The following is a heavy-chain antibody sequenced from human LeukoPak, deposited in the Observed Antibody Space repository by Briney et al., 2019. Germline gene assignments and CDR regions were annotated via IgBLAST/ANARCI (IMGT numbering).Heavy chain of an antibody. CDR1: RFSFSTYS. CDR2: INGGGSNT. CDR3: AKVSYGSGTMRYFDY. Sequence: PGGSLRLSCAASRFSFSTYSMNWVRQAPGKGLEWVSAINGGGSNTYYADSVKGRFTISRDNSKNTLYLQMNSLRADDTAVYYCAKVSYGSGTMRYFDYWGQGTLVTVSS. D-gene: IGHD3-10*01. V-gene: IGHV3-23*01. J-gene: IGHJ4*02.